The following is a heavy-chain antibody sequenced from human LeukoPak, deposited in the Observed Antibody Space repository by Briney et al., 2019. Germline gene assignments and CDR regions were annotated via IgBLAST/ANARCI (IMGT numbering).Heavy chain of an antibody. Sequence: GGSLRLSCTASGFTFSGYSMNWIRQAPGKGLEWVSSFGTRSTSVYHAGSVKGRFAISRDNAKNSLYLQLNSLRAEDTALYYCAREVSEGFDFWGQGTLVTVSS. D-gene: IGHD3-22*01. CDR3: AREVSEGFDF. CDR2: FGTRSTSV. V-gene: IGHV3-21*01. J-gene: IGHJ4*02. CDR1: GFTFSGYS.